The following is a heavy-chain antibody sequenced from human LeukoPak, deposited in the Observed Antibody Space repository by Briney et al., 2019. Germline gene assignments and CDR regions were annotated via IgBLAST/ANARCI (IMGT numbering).Heavy chain of an antibody. CDR3: ARRHDDAFDI. CDR1: GGSISSYY. V-gene: IGHV4-59*08. CDR2: IYYSGST. J-gene: IGHJ3*02. Sequence: SETLSLTYTVSGGSISSYYWSWIRQPPGKGLEWIGYIYYSGSTNYNPSLKSRVTISVDTSKNQFSLKLSSVTAADTAVYYCARRHDDAFDIWGQGTMVTVSS.